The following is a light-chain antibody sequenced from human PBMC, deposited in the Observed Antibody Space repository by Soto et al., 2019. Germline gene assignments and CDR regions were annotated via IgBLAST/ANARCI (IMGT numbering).Light chain of an antibody. CDR2: DVS. J-gene: IGLJ1*01. CDR3: SSYTSSSTLSTYV. V-gene: IGLV2-14*03. Sequence: QSGLTHPASVSWSPGQSITISCTGTSSDVGGYNYVSWYQHHPGKAPKLMIYDVSNRLSGVSNRFSGSKSGNTASLIISGLQAEDEADYYCSSYTSSSTLSTYVFGTGTKVTVL. CDR1: SSDVGGYNY.